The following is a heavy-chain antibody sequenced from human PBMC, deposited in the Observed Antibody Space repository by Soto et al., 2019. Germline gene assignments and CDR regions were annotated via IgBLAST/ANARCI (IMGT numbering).Heavy chain of an antibody. Sequence: QLQLQESGPGLVKPSETLSLTCTVSGGSISSSNNYWGWIRQAPGKGLEWIGSIYHSGSTYNNPTLKSRVTISADTSKNQFSLQLSAVPAADTAVYYCARRTLWCGAPDYWGQGTLVTVSS. CDR2: IYHSGST. J-gene: IGHJ4*02. D-gene: IGHD3-10*01. CDR3: ARRTLWCGAPDY. CDR1: GGSISSSNNY. V-gene: IGHV4-39*01.